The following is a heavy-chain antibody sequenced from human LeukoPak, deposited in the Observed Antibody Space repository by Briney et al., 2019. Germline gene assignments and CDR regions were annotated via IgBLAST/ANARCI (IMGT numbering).Heavy chain of an antibody. Sequence: PGGSLRLSCAASGFTFSSYSMNWVRQAPGKGLEWVSSISSSSSYIYYADSVKGRFTISRDNAKNSLYLQMNSLRAEDTAVYYCATGIESIAFFDYWGQGTLVTVSS. V-gene: IGHV3-21*01. J-gene: IGHJ4*02. CDR3: ATGIESIAFFDY. CDR1: GFTFSSYS. CDR2: ISSSSSYI. D-gene: IGHD6-6*01.